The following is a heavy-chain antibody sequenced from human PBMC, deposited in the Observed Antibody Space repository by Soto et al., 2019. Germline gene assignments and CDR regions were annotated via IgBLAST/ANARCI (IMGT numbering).Heavy chain of an antibody. CDR2: ISSSGSTV. Sequence: GGSLRLSCAASGFTFSDYYMSWIRQAPGKGLEWLSYISSSGSTVFYADSLKGRFTVSRDNAKDSLFLQMNSLTVADTATYYCAHRRGGYSGYDPSNWFDPWGQGTLVTVSS. CDR3: AHRRGGYSGYDPSNWFDP. CDR1: GFTFSDYY. D-gene: IGHD5-12*01. J-gene: IGHJ5*02. V-gene: IGHV3-11*01.